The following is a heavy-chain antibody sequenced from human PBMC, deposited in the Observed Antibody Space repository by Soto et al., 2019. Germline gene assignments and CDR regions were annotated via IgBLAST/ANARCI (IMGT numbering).Heavy chain of an antibody. CDR3: ALHWTRNAFAY. CDR2: IYYSGST. Sequence: QVQLPESGPGLVKPSETLSLTCTVSGGSISSYSWSWIRQPPGKGLEWIGYIYYSGSTNYNPSLKSRVTISVDTCKNQFSLKLSSVTAADTAVDYCALHWTRNAFAYWVQGTLVTVSS. CDR1: GGSISSYS. J-gene: IGHJ4*02. V-gene: IGHV4-59*01. D-gene: IGHD1-1*01.